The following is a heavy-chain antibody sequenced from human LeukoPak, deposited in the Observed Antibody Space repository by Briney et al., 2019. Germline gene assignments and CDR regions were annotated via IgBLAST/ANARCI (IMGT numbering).Heavy chain of an antibody. Sequence: SETLSLTCTVSTGSITSYYRSWIRQTPGKGLEWIESIYYSGSTNCNPSLKSRVTISVDTSKNQFSLKLSSVTAADTAVYYCSRHTDIAPVSSFEYWGQGTLVTVSS. CDR3: SRHTDIAPVSSFEY. CDR2: IYYSGST. V-gene: IGHV4-59*08. D-gene: IGHD6-13*01. CDR1: TGSITSYY. J-gene: IGHJ4*02.